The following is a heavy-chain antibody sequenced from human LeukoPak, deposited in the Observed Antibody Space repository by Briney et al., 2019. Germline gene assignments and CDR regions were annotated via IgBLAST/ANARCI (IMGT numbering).Heavy chain of an antibody. CDR3: ARVLRYCSGGNCYSGGLGYMDV. J-gene: IGHJ6*03. CDR1: GFTFSYYG. CDR2: LKQDGTEK. Sequence: AGGSLRLSCAASGFTFSYYGMSWVRQAPGKGLEWVANLKQDGTEKYYVDSVKGRFTISRDNAKNSLFLQMNSLRAEDTAVYYCARVLRYCSGGNCYSGGLGYMDVWGKGTTVTISS. D-gene: IGHD2-15*01. V-gene: IGHV3-7*03.